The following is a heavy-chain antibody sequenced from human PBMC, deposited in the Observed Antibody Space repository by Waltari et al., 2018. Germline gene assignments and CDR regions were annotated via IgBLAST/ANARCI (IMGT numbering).Heavy chain of an antibody. Sequence: QVQLQESGPGLVKPSETLSLTCTVSGGSISSYYWSWIRQPAGKGLEWIGRIYTSGSTNYTPSLKSRVTMSVDTSKNQFSLKLSSVTAADTAVYYCARSLDSSGYYFGLVYWGQGTLVTVSS. D-gene: IGHD3-22*01. CDR1: GGSISSYY. CDR2: IYTSGST. CDR3: ARSLDSSGYYFGLVY. V-gene: IGHV4-4*07. J-gene: IGHJ4*02.